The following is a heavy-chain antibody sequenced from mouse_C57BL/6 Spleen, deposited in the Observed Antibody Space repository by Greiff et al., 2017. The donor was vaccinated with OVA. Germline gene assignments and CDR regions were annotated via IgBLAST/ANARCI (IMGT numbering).Heavy chain of an antibody. V-gene: IGHV1-61*01. CDR1: GYTFTSYW. Sequence: QVQLQQPGAELVRPGSSVKLSCKASGYTFTSYWMDWVKQRPGQGLEWIGNIYPSDSETHYNQKFKDKATLTVDKSSSTAYMQLSSLTSEDSAVYYCAKSGTITTVVAPFDYWGQGTTLTVSS. CDR2: IYPSDSET. CDR3: AKSGTITTVVAPFDY. J-gene: IGHJ2*01. D-gene: IGHD1-1*01.